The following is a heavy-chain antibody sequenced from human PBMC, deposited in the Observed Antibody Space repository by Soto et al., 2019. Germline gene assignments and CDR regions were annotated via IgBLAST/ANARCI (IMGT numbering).Heavy chain of an antibody. Sequence: QVQLVESGGGVVQPGRSLRLSCAASGFTFSSYGMHWVRQAPGKGLEWVAVISYDGSNKYYADSVKGRFTISRDNSKNTLYLQMNSLRSEDTALYYCAKMKSSFTAMVNGFYYYGMDDWGQGTTVTVSS. CDR3: AKMKSSFTAMVNGFYYYGMDD. V-gene: IGHV3-30*18. D-gene: IGHD5-18*01. CDR2: ISYDGSNK. CDR1: GFTFSSYG. J-gene: IGHJ6*02.